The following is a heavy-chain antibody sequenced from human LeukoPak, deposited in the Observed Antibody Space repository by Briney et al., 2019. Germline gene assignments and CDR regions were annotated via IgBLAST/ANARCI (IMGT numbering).Heavy chain of an antibody. CDR3: ARLYFDWLYRAFNWFDP. V-gene: IGHV4-39*01. J-gene: IGHJ5*02. CDR1: GGSISSSSYY. CDR2: IYYSGGT. D-gene: IGHD3-9*01. Sequence: PSETLSLTCTVSGGSISSSSYYWGWIRQPPGKGLEWIGSIYYSGGTYYNPSLKSRVTISVDTSKNQFSLKLSSVTAADTAVYYCARLYFDWLYRAFNWFDPWGQGTLVTVSS.